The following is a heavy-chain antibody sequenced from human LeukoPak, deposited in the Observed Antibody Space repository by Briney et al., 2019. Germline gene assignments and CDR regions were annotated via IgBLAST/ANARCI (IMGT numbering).Heavy chain of an antibody. CDR2: TYYRSKWYN. CDR3: ASSGSYRFDY. CDR1: GDSVSSNSAV. Sequence: SQTLSLTCAISGDSVSSNSAVWHWIRQSPSRGLEWLGRTYYRSKWYNDYAVSVKSRVAINPDTAKNQISLQLNSVTPEDTAVYYCASSGSYRFDYWGQGTLVTVSS. D-gene: IGHD1-26*01. J-gene: IGHJ4*02. V-gene: IGHV6-1*01.